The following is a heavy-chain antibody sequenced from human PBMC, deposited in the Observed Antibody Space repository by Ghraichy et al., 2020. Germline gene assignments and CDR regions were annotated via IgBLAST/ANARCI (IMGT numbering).Heavy chain of an antibody. J-gene: IGHJ4*02. D-gene: IGHD3-22*01. CDR2: IYWDDYK. CDR3: AHRRPYYDSVGYVSQRGNYFDF. V-gene: IGHV2-5*02. Sequence: SAPTLVKPTQTLTLTCTFSGFSLSTRGVGVGWIRQPPGKALEWLTLIYWDDYKRYSPSLKSRLTITKDTSKNQVVLTMTNMDPVDTATYYCAHRRPYYDSVGYVSQRGNYFDFWGQGTVVTGSS. CDR1: GFSLSTRGVG.